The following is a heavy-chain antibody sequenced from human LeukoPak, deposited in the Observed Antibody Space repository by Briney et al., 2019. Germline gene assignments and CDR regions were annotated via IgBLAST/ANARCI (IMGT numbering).Heavy chain of an antibody. V-gene: IGHV4-39*07. CDR1: GGSISSSSYY. Sequence: PSETLSLTCTVSGGSISSSSYYWGWIRQPPGKGLEWIGSIYYSGSTYYNPSLKSRVTISVDTSKNQFSLKLSSVTAADPAVYYCARSGTVVTPFYFDYWGQGTLVTVSS. CDR2: IYYSGST. J-gene: IGHJ4*02. CDR3: ARSGTVVTPFYFDY. D-gene: IGHD4-23*01.